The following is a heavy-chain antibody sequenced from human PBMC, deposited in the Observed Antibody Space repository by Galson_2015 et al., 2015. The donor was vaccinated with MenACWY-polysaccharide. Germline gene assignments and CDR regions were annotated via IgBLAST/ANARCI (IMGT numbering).Heavy chain of an antibody. CDR1: GFTFHTAA. CDR3: ARATYNGGWYPDYFDY. CDR2: IKPDGSDK. D-gene: IGHD6-19*01. V-gene: IGHV3-7*01. J-gene: IGHJ4*02. Sequence: SLRLSCAASGFTFHTAAMSWVRQAPGEGLEWVANIKPDGSDKYYVDSVKGRFTISRDNAKNSLYLQMNGLRAEDTAIFFCARATYNGGWYPDYFDYWGQGALVTVSS.